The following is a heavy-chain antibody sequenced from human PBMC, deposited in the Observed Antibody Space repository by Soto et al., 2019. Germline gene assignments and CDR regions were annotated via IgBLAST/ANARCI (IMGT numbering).Heavy chain of an antibody. V-gene: IGHV3-30-3*01. D-gene: IGHD3-9*01. CDR3: ARDEYFDPSGPPYDY. J-gene: IGHJ4*02. CDR2: ISSDGSKK. Sequence: GGSLRLSCAASGFTFSSYAMHWVRQAPGKGLEWVAVISSDGSKKYYADSVKGRFTISRDNSENTLFLQMNSLRAEDTAVYYCARDEYFDPSGPPYDYWGQGSLVTVSS. CDR1: GFTFSSYA.